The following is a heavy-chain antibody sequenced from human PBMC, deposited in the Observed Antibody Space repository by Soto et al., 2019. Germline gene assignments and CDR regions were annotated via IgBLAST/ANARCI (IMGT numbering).Heavy chain of an antibody. D-gene: IGHD5-18*01. V-gene: IGHV3-23*01. CDR3: AGPGYSSQDY. J-gene: IGHJ4*02. CDR2: ISGSGDGT. CDR1: VFTFSIFA. Sequence: WGSLLLACASSVFTFSIFALGWVRQAPGRGLEWVSAISGSGDGTDYADSVKGRFTISRDNSKNTLYLQMNGLRAEDTSVYYCAGPGYSSQDYWGQGALVTVSS.